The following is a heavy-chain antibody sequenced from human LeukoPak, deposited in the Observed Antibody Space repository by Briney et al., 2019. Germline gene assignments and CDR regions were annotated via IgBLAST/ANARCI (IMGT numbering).Heavy chain of an antibody. J-gene: IGHJ4*02. CDR2: IRYDGSNK. D-gene: IGHD4-17*01. CDR1: GFTFSSYG. Sequence: GGSLRLSCAASGFTFSSYGMHWVRQAPGKGLEWVAFIRYDGSNKYYADSVKGRFTISRDNSKNTLYLQMNSLRAEDTAVYYCANYYGDYPKIDYWGQGTLVTVSS. V-gene: IGHV3-30*02. CDR3: ANYYGDYPKIDY.